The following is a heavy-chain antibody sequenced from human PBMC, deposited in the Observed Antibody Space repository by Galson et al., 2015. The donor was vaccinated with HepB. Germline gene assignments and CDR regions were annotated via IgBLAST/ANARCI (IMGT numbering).Heavy chain of an antibody. CDR3: AREYLVTTRNWFDP. Sequence: SCKASGYTFINYGISWVRQAPGQGFEWMGWINTYNGITNYAQKFQGRVTMTKDTSTSTAYMELRSLRSDDTAVYYCAREYLVTTRNWFDPWGQGTLVIVSS. CDR2: INTYNGIT. D-gene: IGHD4-17*01. CDR1: GYTFINYG. J-gene: IGHJ5*02. V-gene: IGHV1-18*01.